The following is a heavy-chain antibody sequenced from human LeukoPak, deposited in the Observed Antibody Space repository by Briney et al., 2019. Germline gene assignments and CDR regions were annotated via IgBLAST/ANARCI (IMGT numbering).Heavy chain of an antibody. D-gene: IGHD3-22*01. CDR1: GYTFTGYY. CDR2: INPNSGGT. V-gene: IGHV1-2*02. CDR3: ASETYYYDSSGYSPLGY. Sequence: ASVMVSCKASGYTFTGYYMHWVRQAPGQGLEWMGWINPNSGGTNYAQKFQGRVTMTRDTSISTAYMELSRLRSDDTAVYYCASETYYYDSSGYSPLGYWGQGTLVTVSS. J-gene: IGHJ4*02.